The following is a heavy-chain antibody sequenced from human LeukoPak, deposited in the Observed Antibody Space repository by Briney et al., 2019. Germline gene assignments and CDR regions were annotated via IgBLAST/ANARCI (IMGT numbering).Heavy chain of an antibody. CDR1: GFTVSSNY. CDR3: AKDEGAGYNSGLLY. J-gene: IGHJ4*02. CDR2: IYSGGST. D-gene: IGHD6-19*01. V-gene: IGHV3-66*01. Sequence: GGSLRLSCAASGFTVSSNYMSWVRQAPGKGLEWVSVIYSGGSTYYADSVKGRFIISRDNSENTLYLQMNSLRAEDTAVYYCAKDEGAGYNSGLLYWGQGTLVTVSS.